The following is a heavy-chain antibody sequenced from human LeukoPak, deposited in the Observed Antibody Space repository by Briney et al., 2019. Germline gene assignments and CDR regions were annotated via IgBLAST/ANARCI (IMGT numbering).Heavy chain of an antibody. V-gene: IGHV3-30*18. CDR3: AKGDSVVVTGAFAL. CDR1: GFTFSSYG. J-gene: IGHJ3*01. Sequence: GRSLRLSCAASGFTFSSYGMHWVRQAPGKGLEWVAVISYDGSNKYYADSVKGRFTISRDNSKNTLYLQMNSLRAEDTAVYYCAKGDSVVVTGAFALWGQGTMVTVSS. CDR2: ISYDGSNK. D-gene: IGHD2-21*02.